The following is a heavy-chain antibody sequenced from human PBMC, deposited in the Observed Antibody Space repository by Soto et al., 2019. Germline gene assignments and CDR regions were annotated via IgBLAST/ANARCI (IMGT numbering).Heavy chain of an antibody. J-gene: IGHJ5*02. V-gene: IGHV1-8*01. CDR3: ARVIYSNYDWFDP. CDR2: MNPNSGNT. D-gene: IGHD4-4*01. Sequence: ASVKVSCKASGYTFTSYDINWVRQATGQGLERMGWMNPNSGNTGYAQKFQGRVTMTRNTSISTAYMELSSLRSEDTAVYYCARVIYSNYDWFDPWGQGTLVTVSS. CDR1: GYTFTSYD.